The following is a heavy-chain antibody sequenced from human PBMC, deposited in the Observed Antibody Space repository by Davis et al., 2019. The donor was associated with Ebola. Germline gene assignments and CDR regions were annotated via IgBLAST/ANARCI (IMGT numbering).Heavy chain of an antibody. CDR2: MNPNSGNT. Sequence: ASVPVSCQASGCNCISYHINSVRQATGYGLEWMGRMNPNSGNTGYAQKCQGRVTMTTDTPTSTAYMELSSLRSEDTAVYYCARDDGPDIVATTHFDYWGQGTLVTVSS. J-gene: IGHJ4*02. CDR3: ARDDGPDIVATTHFDY. V-gene: IGHV1-8*01. D-gene: IGHD5-12*01. CDR1: GCNCISYH.